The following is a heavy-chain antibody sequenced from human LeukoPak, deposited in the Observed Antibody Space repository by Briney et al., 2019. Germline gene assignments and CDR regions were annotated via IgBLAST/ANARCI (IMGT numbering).Heavy chain of an antibody. D-gene: IGHD7-27*01. CDR2: IIPSLPKT. Sequence: SVKVSCTPSGGDFGHSALNWVRQAPGQGLEWIGRIIPSLPKTEYAQKFQGRVTIIADTSTTTAYMDLNILTSDDTAVYYCATGRGRDHKITGEIPFDYWGQGTLVIVAS. J-gene: IGHJ4*02. V-gene: IGHV1-69*04. CDR1: GGDFGHSA. CDR3: ATGRGRDHKITGEIPFDY.